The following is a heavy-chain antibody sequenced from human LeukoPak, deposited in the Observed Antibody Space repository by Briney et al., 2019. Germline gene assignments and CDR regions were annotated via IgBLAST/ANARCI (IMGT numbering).Heavy chain of an antibody. V-gene: IGHV3-30*18. Sequence: GGSLRLSCAASGFTFSSYGMHWVRQAPGKGLEWVAVISYDGSNKYYADSVKGRFTISRDNSKNTLYLQMNSLRAEDTAVYYCAKDALWFGEIHNSYFDYWGQGTLVTVSS. CDR2: ISYDGSNK. CDR3: AKDALWFGEIHNSYFDY. D-gene: IGHD3-10*01. J-gene: IGHJ4*02. CDR1: GFTFSSYG.